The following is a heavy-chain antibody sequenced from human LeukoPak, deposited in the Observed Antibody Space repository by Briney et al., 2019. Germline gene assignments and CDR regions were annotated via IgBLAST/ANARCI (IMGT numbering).Heavy chain of an antibody. D-gene: IGHD3-10*01. J-gene: IGHJ6*02. CDR2: INHSGST. V-gene: IGHV4-34*01. Sequence: SETLSLTCAVYGGSFSGYYWSWIRQPPGKGLEWIGEINHSGSTNYNPSLKSRVTISVDTSKNQFSLELSSVTAADTAVYYCARENYYGSGSYYRYYYYGMDVWGQGTTVTVSS. CDR3: ARENYYGSGSYYRYYYYGMDV. CDR1: GGSFSGYY.